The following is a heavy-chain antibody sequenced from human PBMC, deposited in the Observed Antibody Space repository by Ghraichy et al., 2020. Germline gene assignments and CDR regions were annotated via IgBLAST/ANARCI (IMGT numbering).Heavy chain of an antibody. CDR3: AGPSSSPFLAMDV. J-gene: IGHJ6*02. D-gene: IGHD6-13*01. Sequence: SETLSLTCAVYGGYFSAYYWSWIRQPPGKGLEWIGQINHIGSTIYNPSLKSRVTISIDTSENQLSLKMNYVTAADTAVYYCAGPSSSPFLAMDVWGQGTTVTVSS. CDR1: GGYFSAYY. CDR2: INHIGST. V-gene: IGHV4-34*01.